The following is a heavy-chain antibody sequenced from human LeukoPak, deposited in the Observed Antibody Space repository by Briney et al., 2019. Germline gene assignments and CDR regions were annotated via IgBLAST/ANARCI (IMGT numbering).Heavy chain of an antibody. CDR2: INHSGST. V-gene: IGHV4-34*01. D-gene: IGHD1-1*01. CDR1: GGSFSGYY. CDR3: AREGQLIDY. J-gene: IGHJ4*02. Sequence: SETLSLTCAVYGGSFSGYYWSWIRQPPGKRLEWIGEINHSGSTNYNPSLKSRVTILVDTSTNQFSLKLSSVTAADTAAYYCAREGQLIDYWGLGTLVTVSS.